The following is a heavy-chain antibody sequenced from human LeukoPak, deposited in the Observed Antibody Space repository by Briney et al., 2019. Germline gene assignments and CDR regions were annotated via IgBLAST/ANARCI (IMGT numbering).Heavy chain of an antibody. CDR3: ATPSGSHDAFDI. D-gene: IGHD3-10*01. J-gene: IGHJ3*02. CDR2: FDPEDGET. CDR1: GYTLTELS. Sequence: ASVKVSCKVSGYTLTELSMHWVRQAPGKGLEWMGGFDPEDGETIYAQKFQGRVTMTEDTSTDTAYMELSSLRFEDTAVYYCATPSGSHDAFDIWGQGTMVTVSS. V-gene: IGHV1-24*01.